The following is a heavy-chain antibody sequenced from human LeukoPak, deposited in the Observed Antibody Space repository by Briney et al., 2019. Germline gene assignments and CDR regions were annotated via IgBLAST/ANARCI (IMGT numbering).Heavy chain of an antibody. J-gene: IGHJ3*02. CDR2: IYYSGST. V-gene: IGHV4-59*01. CDR3: AGDFNYDNSGYYYRGGAFDI. Sequence: PSETLSLTCTVSGGSISSDYWSWIWQPPGKGLEWIGYIYYSGSTNYNPSLKSRVTISVDTSKNQFSLKLSSVTAADTAVYYCAGDFNYDNSGYYYRGGAFDIWGQGTMVTVSS. CDR1: GGSISSDY. D-gene: IGHD3-22*01.